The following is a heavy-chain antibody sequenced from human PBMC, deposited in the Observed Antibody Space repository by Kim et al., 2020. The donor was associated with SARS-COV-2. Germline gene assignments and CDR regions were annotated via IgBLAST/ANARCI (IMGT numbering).Heavy chain of an antibody. D-gene: IGHD3-16*01. CDR3: ARDLIMAALD. CDR2: TSK. V-gene: IGHV3-33*01. J-gene: IGHJ4*02. Sequence: TSKTYANSVSGRFTISRDNAKNTLYLQINSLRVEDTAVYYCARDLIMAALDWGQGTLVTVSS.